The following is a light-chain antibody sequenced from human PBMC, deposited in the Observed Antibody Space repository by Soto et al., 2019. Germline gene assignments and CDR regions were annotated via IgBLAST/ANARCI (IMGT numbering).Light chain of an antibody. Sequence: EIVLTQSPGTLSLSPGERATLSCRASQRVSNNYLAWYQQKPGQAPRLLISGTSSRATGIPDRFSGSGSGTDFTLTITRLEPEDFSVYYCQQYSSSPRTFGQGTKVEIK. J-gene: IGKJ1*01. CDR2: GTS. CDR1: QRVSNNY. CDR3: QQYSSSPRT. V-gene: IGKV3-20*01.